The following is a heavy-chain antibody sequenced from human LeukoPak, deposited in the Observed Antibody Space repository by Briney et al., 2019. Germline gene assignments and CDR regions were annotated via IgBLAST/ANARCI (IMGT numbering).Heavy chain of an antibody. Sequence: TGGSLSLSCAGSGFTFSDYSMNWVRQAPGKGLEWVSFISSTSSTICYADSVKGRFTISRDNAKNSLYLQMNSLRDEDTAVYYCARDPAPDYWGQGTLVTVSS. V-gene: IGHV3-48*02. J-gene: IGHJ4*02. CDR2: ISSTSSTI. CDR3: ARDPAPDY. CDR1: GFTFSDYS.